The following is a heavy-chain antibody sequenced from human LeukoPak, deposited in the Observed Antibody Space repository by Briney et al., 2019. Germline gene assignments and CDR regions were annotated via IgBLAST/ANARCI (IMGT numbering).Heavy chain of an antibody. CDR2: ISWNSGSI. J-gene: IGHJ4*02. CDR3: AKESAAAGTFDY. CDR1: GFTFGDYA. V-gene: IGHV3-9*01. D-gene: IGHD6-13*01. Sequence: PGGSLRLSCAASGFTFGDYAMHWVRQAPGKGLEWVSGISWNSGSIGCADSVKGRFTISRDNAKNSLYLQMNSLRAEDTALYYCAKESAAAGTFDYWGQGTLVTVSS.